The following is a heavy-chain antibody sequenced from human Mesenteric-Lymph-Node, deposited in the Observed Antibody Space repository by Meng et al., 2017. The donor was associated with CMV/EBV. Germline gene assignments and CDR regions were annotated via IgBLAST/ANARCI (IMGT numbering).Heavy chain of an antibody. CDR1: GGSISSYY. Sequence: SETLSLTCTVSGGSISSYYWSWIRQPPGKGLEWIGYIYYSGSTNYNPSLKSRVTMSVDTSKNQFSLKLSSVTAADTAVYYCARAYCTNGVCYRFDPWGQGTLVTVSS. CDR2: IYYSGST. V-gene: IGHV4-59*01. D-gene: IGHD2-8*01. CDR3: ARAYCTNGVCYRFDP. J-gene: IGHJ5*02.